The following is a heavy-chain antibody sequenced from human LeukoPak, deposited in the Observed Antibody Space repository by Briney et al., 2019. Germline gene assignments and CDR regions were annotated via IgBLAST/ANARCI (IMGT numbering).Heavy chain of an antibody. CDR3: ASIDYGDY. D-gene: IGHD2-15*01. CDR2: INGGNGNT. V-gene: IGHV1-3*01. Sequence: GASVKVSCKASGYTFTSYYMHWVRQAPGQRPEWMGWINGGNGNTKYLQNFQGRVTFTRDTSASTAYMELSSLRSEDTAVYFCASIDYGDYWGQGTLVTVSS. J-gene: IGHJ4*02. CDR1: GYTFTSYY.